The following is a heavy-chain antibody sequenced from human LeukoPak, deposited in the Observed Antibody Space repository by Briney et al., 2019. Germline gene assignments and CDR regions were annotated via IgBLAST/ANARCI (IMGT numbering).Heavy chain of an antibody. V-gene: IGHV1-8*01. J-gene: IGHJ6*03. D-gene: IGHD5-18*01. Sequence: ASVKVSCKASGYTLTSYDINWVRQATGQGLEWMGWMNPNSGNTGYAQKFQGRVTTTRNTSISTAYMELSSLRSEDTAVYYCARDNGGTAMAYYSYCYMDVWGKGTTVTISS. CDR2: MNPNSGNT. CDR1: GYTLTSYD. CDR3: ARDNGGTAMAYYSYCYMDV.